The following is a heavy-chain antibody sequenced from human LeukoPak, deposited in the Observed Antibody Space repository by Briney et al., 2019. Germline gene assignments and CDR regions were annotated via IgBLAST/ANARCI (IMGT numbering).Heavy chain of an antibody. CDR3: ARVSFYDTTHVDY. CDR1: GGSVSSGRFY. V-gene: IGHV4-61*01. CDR2: IYYSGST. D-gene: IGHD2/OR15-2a*01. J-gene: IGHJ4*02. Sequence: PSETLSLTCSVSGGSVSSGRFYWTWTRQPPGKGLEWIGYIYYSGSTNYNPSLNSRVSISVDTSKNQFSLELTSVTAADTAVYYCARVSFYDTTHVDYWGQGTLVTVSS.